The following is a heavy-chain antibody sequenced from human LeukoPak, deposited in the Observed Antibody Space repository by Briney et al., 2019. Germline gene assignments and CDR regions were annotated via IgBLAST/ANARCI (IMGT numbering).Heavy chain of an antibody. CDR2: INHNGNVN. CDR1: GFTFSSYW. Sequence: GGSLRLSCAASGFTFSSYWMNWARQAPGKGLEWVASINHNGNVNYYVDSVKGRFTISRNNAKNSLYLQMSNLRAEDTAVYFCARGGGLDVWGQGATVTVSS. J-gene: IGHJ6*02. V-gene: IGHV3-7*03. CDR3: ARGGGLDV. D-gene: IGHD3-16*01.